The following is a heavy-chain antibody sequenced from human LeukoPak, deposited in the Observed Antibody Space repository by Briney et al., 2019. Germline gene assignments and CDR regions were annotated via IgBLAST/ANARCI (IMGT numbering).Heavy chain of an antibody. V-gene: IGHV3-33*01. CDR2: IWYDGSNK. CDR1: GFTFSSYG. CDR3: ARENYDSSGYYSYYFDC. D-gene: IGHD3-22*01. Sequence: GGSLRLSCAASGFTFSSYGMHWVRQAPGKGLEWVAVIWYDGSNKYYADSVKGRFTISRDNSKNTLYLQMNSLRAEDTAVYYCARENYDSSGYYSYYFDCWGQGALVTVSS. J-gene: IGHJ4*02.